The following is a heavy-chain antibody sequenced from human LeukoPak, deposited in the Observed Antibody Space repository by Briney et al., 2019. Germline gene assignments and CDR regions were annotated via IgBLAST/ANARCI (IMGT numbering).Heavy chain of an antibody. J-gene: IGHJ4*02. CDR2: IYHSEST. CDR1: GGSISSGGYS. CDR3: AKDYYYDSSGYLAGSRGFDY. V-gene: IGHV4-30-2*01. D-gene: IGHD3-22*01. Sequence: PSQTLSLTCAVSGGSISSGGYSWSWIRQPPGKGLEWIGYIYHSESTYYNPSLKSRVTISVDRSKNQFSLKLSSVTAADTAGYYCAKDYYYDSSGYLAGSRGFDYWGQGTLVTVSS.